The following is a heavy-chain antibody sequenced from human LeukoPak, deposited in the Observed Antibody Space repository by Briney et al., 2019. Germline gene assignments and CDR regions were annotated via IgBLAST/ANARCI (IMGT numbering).Heavy chain of an antibody. CDR2: ISGSGGST. D-gene: IGHD2-2*02. Sequence: PGRSLRLSCAASGFTFSSYAMSWVRQAPGKGLEWVSAISGSGGSTYYADSVKGRFTISRDNSKNTLYLQMNSLRAEDTAVYYCAKDRGMVNQLLYPDAFDIWGQGTMVTVSS. J-gene: IGHJ3*02. CDR3: AKDRGMVNQLLYPDAFDI. CDR1: GFTFSSYA. V-gene: IGHV3-23*01.